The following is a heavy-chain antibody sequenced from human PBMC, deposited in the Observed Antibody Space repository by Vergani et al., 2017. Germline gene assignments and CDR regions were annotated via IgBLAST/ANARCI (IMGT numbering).Heavy chain of an antibody. V-gene: IGHV3-48*03. Sequence: EVQLVESGGGLVQPGGSLRLSCAASGFTFSSYEMNWVRQAPGKGLEWVSYISSSGSTIYYADSVKGRFTISRDNAKNSLYLQMNSLRAEDTAVYYCARSPRDAFDIWGQGTMVTVSS. CDR1: GFTFSSYE. J-gene: IGHJ3*02. CDR3: ARSPRDAFDI. CDR2: ISSSGSTI.